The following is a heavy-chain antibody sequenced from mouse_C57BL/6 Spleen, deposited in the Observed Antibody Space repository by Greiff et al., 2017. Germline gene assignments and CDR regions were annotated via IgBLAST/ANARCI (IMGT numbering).Heavy chain of an antibody. J-gene: IGHJ2*01. V-gene: IGHV1-64*01. CDR1: GYTFTSYW. Sequence: QVQLQQPGAELVKPGASVKLSCKASGYTFTSYWMHWVKQRPGQGLEWIGMIHPNSGSTNYNEKFKSKATLTVDKSSSTAYMQLSSLTSEDSAVYYCARWDTTLVFDYWGQGTTLTVSS. CDR2: IHPNSGST. CDR3: ARWDTTLVFDY. D-gene: IGHD1-1*01.